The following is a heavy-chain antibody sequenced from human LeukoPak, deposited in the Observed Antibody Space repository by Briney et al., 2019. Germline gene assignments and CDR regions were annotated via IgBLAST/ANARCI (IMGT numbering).Heavy chain of an antibody. Sequence: ASVKVSCETSGFIFTSYDIYWVRQAPGQGLEWMGWMNPDSGNTAYAQKFQGRVSMTRDTSISTAFMVLSSLTSDDTAVYYCGRGQWQELHDYWGQGTLVIVSS. CDR2: MNPDSGNT. V-gene: IGHV1-8*01. CDR3: GRGQWQELHDY. J-gene: IGHJ4*02. CDR1: GFIFTSYD. D-gene: IGHD6-19*01.